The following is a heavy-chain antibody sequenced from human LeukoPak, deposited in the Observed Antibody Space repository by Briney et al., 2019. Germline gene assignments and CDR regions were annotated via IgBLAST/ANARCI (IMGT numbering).Heavy chain of an antibody. D-gene: IGHD3-10*01. V-gene: IGHV1-2*02. J-gene: IGHJ6*02. CDR3: FGSGRGYYYGMDV. Sequence: ASVKVSCKASGYTFTSYDINWVRQATGQGLEWMGWMNPNSGGTNYAQKFQGRVTMTRDTSISTAYMELSRLRSDDTAVYYCFGSGRGYYYGMDVWGQGTTVTVSS. CDR1: GYTFTSYD. CDR2: MNPNSGGT.